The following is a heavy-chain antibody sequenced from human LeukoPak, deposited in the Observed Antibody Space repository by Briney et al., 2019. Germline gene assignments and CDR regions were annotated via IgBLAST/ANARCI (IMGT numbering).Heavy chain of an antibody. J-gene: IGHJ4*02. CDR2: ISSSGSTI. V-gene: IGHV3-48*01. Sequence: PGGSLRLSCAASGFTFTTYWMNWVRQAPGKGLEWVSYISSSGSTIYYADSVKGRFTISRDNSKNTLYLQMNSLRAEDTAVCYCAKDHYYYDSSGYPYWGQGTLVTVSS. CDR3: AKDHYYYDSSGYPY. CDR1: GFTFTTYW. D-gene: IGHD3-22*01.